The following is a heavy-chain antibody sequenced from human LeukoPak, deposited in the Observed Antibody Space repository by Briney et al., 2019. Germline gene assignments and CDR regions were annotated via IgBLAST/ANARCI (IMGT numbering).Heavy chain of an antibody. CDR1: GLSLTHDG. CDR3: ARDLHWFDP. Sequence: SVKVSCKASGLSLTHDGISWVRQAPGQGLEWMGGIIPIFGTANYAQKFQGRVTITTDESTSTAYMELSSLRSEDTAVYYCARDLHWFDPWGQGTLVTVSS. V-gene: IGHV1-69*05. CDR2: IIPIFGTA. J-gene: IGHJ5*02.